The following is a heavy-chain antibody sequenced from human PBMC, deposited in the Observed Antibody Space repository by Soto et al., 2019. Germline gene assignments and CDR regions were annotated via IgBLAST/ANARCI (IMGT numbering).Heavy chain of an antibody. J-gene: IGHJ4*02. D-gene: IGHD3-22*01. CDR3: ARDNVFWEYYDSSGSPWDY. V-gene: IGHV1-18*04. CDR1: GYTFTSYG. Sequence: ASVKVSCKASGYTFTSYGISWVRQAPGQGLEWMGWISAYNGNTNYAQKLQGRVTMTTDTSTSTAYMELRSLRSDDTAVYYCARDNVFWEYYDSSGSPWDYWGQGTLVTSPQ. CDR2: ISAYNGNT.